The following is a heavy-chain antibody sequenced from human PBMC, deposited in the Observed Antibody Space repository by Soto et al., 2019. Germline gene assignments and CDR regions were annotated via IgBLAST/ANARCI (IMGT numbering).Heavy chain of an antibody. D-gene: IGHD6-13*01. J-gene: IGHJ6*03. Sequence: SETLSLTCTVSGGSISSSSYYWGWIRQPPGKGLEWIGSIYYSGSTYYNPSLKSRVTISVDTSKNQFSLKLSSVTAADTAVYYCVSAAAGYYYYYMDVWGKATTVTVSS. CDR2: IYYSGST. CDR3: VSAAAGYYYYYMDV. V-gene: IGHV4-39*01. CDR1: GGSISSSSYY.